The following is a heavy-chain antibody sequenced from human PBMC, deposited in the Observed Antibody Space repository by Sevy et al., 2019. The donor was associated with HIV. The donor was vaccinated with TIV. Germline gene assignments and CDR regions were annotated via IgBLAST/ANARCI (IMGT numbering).Heavy chain of an antibody. J-gene: IGHJ4*02. Sequence: GGSLRLSCAASGFTFSTYAMTWVRQAPGKGLEWVSVISLSGGDTYYAHSVKGRFTISRDNSKNTLYLQMNSLTAEDTAVYYCAKDRVSGTYYTGDFDYWGQGTLVTVSS. V-gene: IGHV3-23*01. CDR2: ISLSGGDT. D-gene: IGHD3-10*01. CDR3: AKDRVSGTYYTGDFDY. CDR1: GFTFSTYA.